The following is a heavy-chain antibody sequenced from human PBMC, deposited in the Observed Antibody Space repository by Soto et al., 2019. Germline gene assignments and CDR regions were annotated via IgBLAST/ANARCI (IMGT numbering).Heavy chain of an antibody. Sequence: SETLSLTCTVSGAAISDYYWSWIRQPPGKRLEWSGYIYNSGSTNYNPSLKSRVTISLDTSKNQFSLNLNSVTAADTAVYYCARDRGYYDSSGLYFDYWGRGTLVTVSS. CDR1: GAAISDYY. D-gene: IGHD3-22*01. V-gene: IGHV4-59*01. J-gene: IGHJ4*02. CDR2: IYNSGST. CDR3: ARDRGYYDSSGLYFDY.